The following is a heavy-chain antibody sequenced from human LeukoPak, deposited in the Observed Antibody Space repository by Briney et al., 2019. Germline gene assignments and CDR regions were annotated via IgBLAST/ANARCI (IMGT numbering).Heavy chain of an antibody. J-gene: IGHJ3*01. V-gene: IGHV3-23*01. D-gene: IGHD2/OR15-2a*01. CDR1: GFTFSSYA. Sequence: PGGSLRLSCAASGFTFSSYAMSWVRQAPGKGLEWVSAISGSVGSTKYADSVKGRFTISRDDSKNTLYLQMNSLRAEDTAVYYWAKSGGGTTDWGQGTMVTVSS. CDR3: AKSGGGTTD. CDR2: ISGSVGST.